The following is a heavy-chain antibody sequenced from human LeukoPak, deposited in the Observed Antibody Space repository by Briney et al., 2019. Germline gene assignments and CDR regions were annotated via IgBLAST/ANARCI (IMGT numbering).Heavy chain of an antibody. V-gene: IGHV3-64*04. CDR2: ISSNGGST. Sequence: GGSLRLSCSASGFTFSSYAMHWVRQAPGKGLEYVSAISSNGGSTSYADSVKGRFTISRDNAKNTLYLQMNSLRAEDTAVYYCTRDRIVVAASTWFDPWGQGTLVTVSS. D-gene: IGHD6-13*01. CDR1: GFTFSSYA. CDR3: TRDRIVVAASTWFDP. J-gene: IGHJ5*02.